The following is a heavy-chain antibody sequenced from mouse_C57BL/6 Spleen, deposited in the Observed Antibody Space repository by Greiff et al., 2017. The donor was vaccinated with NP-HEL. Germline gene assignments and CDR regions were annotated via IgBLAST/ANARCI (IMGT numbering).Heavy chain of an antibody. V-gene: IGHV3-6*01. D-gene: IGHD4-1*01. CDR3: ARGLGRKDFDY. Sequence: EVKLMESGPGLVKPSQSLSLTCSVTGYSITSGYYWNWIRQFPGNKLEWMGYISYDGSNNYNPSLKNRISITRDTSKNQFFLKLNSVTTEDTATYYCARGLGRKDFDYWGQGTTLTVSS. CDR1: GYSITSGYY. J-gene: IGHJ2*01. CDR2: ISYDGSN.